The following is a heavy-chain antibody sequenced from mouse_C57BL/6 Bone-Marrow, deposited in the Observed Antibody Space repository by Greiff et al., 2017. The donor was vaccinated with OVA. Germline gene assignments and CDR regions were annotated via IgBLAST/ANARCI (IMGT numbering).Heavy chain of an antibody. J-gene: IGHJ2*01. CDR2: INPYNGGT. CDR1: GYTFTDYY. D-gene: IGHD2-3*01. V-gene: IGHV1-19*01. Sequence: EVQGVESGPVLVKPGASVKMSCKASGYTFTDYYMNWVKQSHGKSLEWIGVINPYNGGTSYNQKFKGKATLTVDKSSSTAYMELNSLTSEDSAVYYCARGWSQYFDYWGQGTTLTVSS. CDR3: ARGWSQYFDY.